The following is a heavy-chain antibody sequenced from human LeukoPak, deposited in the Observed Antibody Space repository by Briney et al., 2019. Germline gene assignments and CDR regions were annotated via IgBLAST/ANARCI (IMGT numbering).Heavy chain of an antibody. CDR2: IIPIFGTA. Sequence: SVKVSCKASGGTFSSYAISWVRQAPGQGLEWMGGIIPIFGTANYAQKFQGRVTITADESTSTAYMELSSLRSEDTAVYYCARAYCGGDCYTQPYYYYMDVWGKGTTVTISS. CDR1: GGTFSSYA. CDR3: ARAYCGGDCYTQPYYYYMDV. J-gene: IGHJ6*03. D-gene: IGHD2-21*02. V-gene: IGHV1-69*01.